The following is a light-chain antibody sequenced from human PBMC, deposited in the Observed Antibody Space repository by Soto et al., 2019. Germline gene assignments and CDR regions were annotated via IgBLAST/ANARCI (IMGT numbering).Light chain of an antibody. CDR2: EDN. V-gene: IGLV6-57*02. J-gene: IGLJ2*01. CDR1: SGSIASNY. CDR3: QSYDSSNHQVV. Sequence: NFMLTQPHSVSESPGKTVTISCTGSSGSIASNYVQWYQQSPGSAPNTVIYEDNQRPSGVPDRFSGSIDSSSNSASLTISGLKTEDAADYYCQSYDSSNHQVVFGGGTKLTVL.